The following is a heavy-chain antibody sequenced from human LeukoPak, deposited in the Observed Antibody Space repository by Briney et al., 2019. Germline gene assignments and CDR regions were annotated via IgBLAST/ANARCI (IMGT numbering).Heavy chain of an antibody. CDR3: ASTHIVVVPAAAFEY. J-gene: IGHJ4*02. CDR2: INCNGGVT. Sequence: GGALRLSCAASVFTLDDDVMSGGPPAPRRGGEGVSGINCNGGVTDYADSLRGPFTIYRDNAKKSLYLHMNSVRAEDTAVYYCASTHIVVVPAAAFEYWGQGTLVTVSS. D-gene: IGHD2-2*01. V-gene: IGHV3-20*04. CDR1: VFTLDDDV.